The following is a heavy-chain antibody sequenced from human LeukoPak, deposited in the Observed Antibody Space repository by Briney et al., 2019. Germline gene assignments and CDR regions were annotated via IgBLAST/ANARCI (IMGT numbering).Heavy chain of an antibody. CDR1: GYSFTSYW. CDR3: ARLYDSSGYYIGGNAFDI. Sequence: GESLKISFKGSGYSFTSYWIGWVRQMPGKGLEWMGIIYPGGSDTRYSPSFQGQVTISADKSISTAYLQVSSLKASDTAMYYCARLYDSSGYYIGGNAFDIWGQGTMVTVSS. V-gene: IGHV5-51*01. D-gene: IGHD3-22*01. J-gene: IGHJ3*02. CDR2: IYPGGSDT.